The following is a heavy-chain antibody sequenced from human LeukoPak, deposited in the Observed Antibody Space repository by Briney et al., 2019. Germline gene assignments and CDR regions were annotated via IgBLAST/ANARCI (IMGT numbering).Heavy chain of an antibody. CDR1: GGSFSGYY. V-gene: IGHV4-34*01. J-gene: IGHJ4*02. CDR2: INHSGST. D-gene: IGHD1-26*01. Sequence: KASETLSLTCAVDGGSFSGYYWSWIRQPPGKGLEWIGEINHSGSTNYNPSLKSRVTISVDTSKNQFSLKLSSVTAADTAVYYCARDRRNDSGSYIDYWGQGTLVTVSS. CDR3: ARDRRNDSGSYIDY.